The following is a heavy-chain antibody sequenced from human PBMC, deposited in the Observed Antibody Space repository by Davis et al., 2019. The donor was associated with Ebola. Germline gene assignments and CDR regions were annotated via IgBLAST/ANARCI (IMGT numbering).Heavy chain of an antibody. D-gene: IGHD6-19*01. CDR1: GGSITRSNW. CDR2: IYHRGST. J-gene: IGHJ4*02. V-gene: IGHV4-4*02. CDR3: ARHRVSSGWLDY. Sequence: MPAGSLTLSCTVSGGSITRSNWWTWVRQPPGKGLEWIGEIYHRGSTNYNPSLTSRVSISVDKSKNQFSLKLNSVTAADTAVYYCARHRVSSGWLDYWGQGTLVTVSS.